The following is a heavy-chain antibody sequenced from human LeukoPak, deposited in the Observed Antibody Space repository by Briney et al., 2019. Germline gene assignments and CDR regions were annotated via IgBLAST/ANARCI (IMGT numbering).Heavy chain of an antibody. CDR2: ISGSGGST. V-gene: IGHV3-23*01. D-gene: IGHD3-10*01. Sequence: GGSLRLSCAASGFTFSSYAMSWVRRAPGKGLEWVSAISGSGGSTYYADSVKGRFTISRDNSKNTLYLQMNSLRAEDTAVYYCAKDRAGMVGRDNWFDPWGQGTLVTVSS. CDR1: GFTFSSYA. CDR3: AKDRAGMVGRDNWFDP. J-gene: IGHJ5*02.